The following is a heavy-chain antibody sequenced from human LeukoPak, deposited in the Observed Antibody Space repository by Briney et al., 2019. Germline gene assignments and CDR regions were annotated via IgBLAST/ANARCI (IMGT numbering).Heavy chain of an antibody. J-gene: IGHJ4*02. CDR1: GGSISSSSYY. D-gene: IGHD2-21*01. CDR3: ARGVVIAPQTFDY. CDR2: IYYSGSP. V-gene: IGHV4-39*07. Sequence: SETLSLTCTVSGGSISSSSYYWGWIRQPPGKGVEWIGSIYYSGSPYYNPSLKSRVTISVDTSKNQFSLKLSSVTAADTAVYYCARGVVIAPQTFDYWGQGTLVTVSS.